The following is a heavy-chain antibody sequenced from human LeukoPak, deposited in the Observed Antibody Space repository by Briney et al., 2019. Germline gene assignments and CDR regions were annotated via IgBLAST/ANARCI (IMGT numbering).Heavy chain of an antibody. CDR3: ARGGGLDV. J-gene: IGHJ6*02. CDR2: IKQDGSEK. D-gene: IGHD3-16*01. Sequence: PGGSLRLSCAASGFTFSSYWMSWVRQAPGKGLECVANIKQDGSEKYYVDSVKGRFTISRDNAKNSLYLQMSNLRAEDTAVYFCARGGGLDVWGQGATVTVSS. CDR1: GFTFSSYW. V-gene: IGHV3-7*03.